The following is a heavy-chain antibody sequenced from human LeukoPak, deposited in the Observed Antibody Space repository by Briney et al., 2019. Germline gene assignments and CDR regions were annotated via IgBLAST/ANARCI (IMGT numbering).Heavy chain of an antibody. V-gene: IGHV3-7*01. CDR1: GFTFNGYW. CDR3: TRDFGRSSYYFDF. Sequence: GGSLRLSGAASGFTFNGYWMSWVRQAPGKGLEWVANIKQDGSEKYYVDSVRGRVTISRDNAENSLFLQMNRLRVEDTAVYYCTRDFGRSSYYFDFWGQGTLVTVSS. D-gene: IGHD3-3*01. CDR2: IKQDGSEK. J-gene: IGHJ4*02.